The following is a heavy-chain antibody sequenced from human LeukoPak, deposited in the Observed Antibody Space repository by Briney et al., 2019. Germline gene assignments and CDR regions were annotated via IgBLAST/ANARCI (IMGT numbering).Heavy chain of an antibody. CDR3: AKIGRRIVGATSDY. D-gene: IGHD1-26*01. Sequence: EPGGSLRLSCAASGFTFDDYAMRWVRQAPGKGLEWVSGISWNSGSIGYADSVKGRFTISRDNAKNSLYLQMNSLRAEDTALYYCAKIGRRIVGATSDYWGQGTLVTVSS. CDR1: GFTFDDYA. CDR2: ISWNSGSI. V-gene: IGHV3-9*01. J-gene: IGHJ4*02.